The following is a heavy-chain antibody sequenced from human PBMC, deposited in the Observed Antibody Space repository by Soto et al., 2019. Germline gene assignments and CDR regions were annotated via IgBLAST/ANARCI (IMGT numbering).Heavy chain of an antibody. CDR1: GDSVSSNSSA. V-gene: IGHV6-1*01. CDR3: ARAAKKKTYYYDSSGLGHLDY. CDR2: TYYRSNWYN. J-gene: IGHJ4*02. D-gene: IGHD3-22*01. Sequence: SQTLSLTCAISGDSVSSNSSAWNWIRQSPSRGLEWLGRTYYRSNWYNDYAVSVKSRITINPDTSKNQFSLKLNSVTPEDKAVYYCARAAKKKTYYYDSSGLGHLDYWGQGTLVTVSS.